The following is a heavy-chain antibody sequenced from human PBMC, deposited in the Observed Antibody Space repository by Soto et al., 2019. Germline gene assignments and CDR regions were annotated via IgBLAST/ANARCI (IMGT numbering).Heavy chain of an antibody. CDR2: ISSSGSYI. J-gene: IGHJ4*02. D-gene: IGHD2-15*01. CDR3: ARAPARYCSGGSCHSEIFDY. V-gene: IGHV3-21*01. CDR1: GFTFSSNS. Sequence: EVQVVESGGGLVKPGGSLRLSCAASGFTFSSNSMNWVRQAPGKGLEWVSSISSSGSYIYYADSVKGRFTISRDNAKNSLYLKMNSLRAEDTAVYYCARAPARYCSGGSCHSEIFDYWGQGTLVTVSS.